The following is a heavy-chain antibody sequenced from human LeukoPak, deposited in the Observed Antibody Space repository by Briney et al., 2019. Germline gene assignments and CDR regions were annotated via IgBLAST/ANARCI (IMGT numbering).Heavy chain of an antibody. V-gene: IGHV3-48*04. CDR3: ARDWGGGNYYYYGMDV. D-gene: IGHD3-16*01. J-gene: IGHJ6*02. CDR1: GFTFSSYS. CDR2: ISSSSSTI. Sequence: GGSLRLSCAASGFTFSSYSMNWVRQAPGKGLELVSYISSSSSTIYYADSVKGRFTISRDNAKNSLYLQMNSLRAEDTAVYYCARDWGGGNYYYYGMDVWGQGTTVTVSS.